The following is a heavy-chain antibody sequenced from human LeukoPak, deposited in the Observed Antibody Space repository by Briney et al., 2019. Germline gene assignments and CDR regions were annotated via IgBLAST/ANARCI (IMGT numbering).Heavy chain of an antibody. J-gene: IGHJ3*02. V-gene: IGHV1-2*02. CDR3: ARGGKDYDFWSGYYTSDAFDI. CDR1: GYTFTGYY. Sequence: ASVKVSCKASGYTFTGYYMHWVRQAPGQGLEWMGWINPNSGGTNYAQKFQGRVTMTRDTSISTAYMELSRLRSDDTAVYYCARGGKDYDFWSGYYTSDAFDIWGQGTMVTVSS. D-gene: IGHD3-3*01. CDR2: INPNSGGT.